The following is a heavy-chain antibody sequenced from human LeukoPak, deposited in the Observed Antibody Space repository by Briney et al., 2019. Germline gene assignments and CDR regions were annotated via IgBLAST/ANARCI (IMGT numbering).Heavy chain of an antibody. V-gene: IGHV3-21*01. Sequence: GGSLRLSCAASGFTFSTYNMNWVRQAPGKGLEWVSSISSSSYIYYADSVKGRFTISRDNAKNSLYLQMNSLRAEDTAVYYCARDNGAKKHFDYYDSSGYYRGGLIGYWGQGTLVTVSS. J-gene: IGHJ4*02. CDR2: ISSSSYI. CDR1: GFTFSTYN. D-gene: IGHD3-22*01. CDR3: ARDNGAKKHFDYYDSSGYYRGGLIGY.